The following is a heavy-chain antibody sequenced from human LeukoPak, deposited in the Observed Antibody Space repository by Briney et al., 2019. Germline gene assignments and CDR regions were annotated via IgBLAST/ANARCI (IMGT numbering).Heavy chain of an antibody. V-gene: IGHV4-38-2*02. CDR3: ARERRFLEWLFRRPAAFDI. Sequence: SETLSLTCTVSGYSISSGYYWGWIRQPPGKGLGWIGSIYHSGSTYYDPSLKSRVTISVDTSKNQFSLKLSSVTAADTAVYYCARERRFLEWLFRRPAAFDIWGQGTMVTVSS. D-gene: IGHD3-3*01. CDR2: IYHSGST. J-gene: IGHJ3*02. CDR1: GYSISSGYY.